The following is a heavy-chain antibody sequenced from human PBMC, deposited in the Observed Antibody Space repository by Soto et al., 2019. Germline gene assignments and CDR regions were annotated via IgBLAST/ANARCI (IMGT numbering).Heavy chain of an antibody. V-gene: IGHV4-39*01. CDR3: ARRSSRGYYYYYGMDV. D-gene: IGHD6-13*01. Sequence: SETLSLTCTVSGGSISSSSYYWGWIRQPPGKGLEWIGSIYYSGSTYYNPSLKSRVTISVDTSKNQFSLKLSSVTAADTAVYYCARRSSRGYYYYYGMDVWGQGTTVTVSS. J-gene: IGHJ6*02. CDR1: GGSISSSSYY. CDR2: IYYSGST.